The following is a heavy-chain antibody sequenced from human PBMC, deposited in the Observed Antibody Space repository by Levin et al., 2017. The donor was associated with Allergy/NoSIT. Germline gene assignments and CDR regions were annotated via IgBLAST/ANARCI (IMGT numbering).Heavy chain of an antibody. J-gene: IGHJ4*02. CDR3: ARGYLTFDY. Sequence: EASVKVSCKASGYTFTGYYIHWVRQAPGQGLEWMGWINPKIGGTIYSQKFQGRVTMTRDTSINTVYMELSGLTSDDTAVYFCARGYLTFDYWGQGTLVIVSS. CDR1: GYTFTGYY. V-gene: IGHV1-2*02. CDR2: INPKIGGT. D-gene: IGHD2-15*01.